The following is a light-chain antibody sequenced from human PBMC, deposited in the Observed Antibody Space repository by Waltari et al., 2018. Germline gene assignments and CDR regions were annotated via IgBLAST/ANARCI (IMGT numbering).Light chain of an antibody. V-gene: IGKV1-12*01. CDR2: DAS. CDR1: QDISIW. Sequence: DIQMTQSPTSVSASVGDRVSITCRAGQDISIWVAWYQQQPGKAPKFLINDASTLQSGVPSRFSGRGSGTDFTLTISSLQPEDFATYYCQQANTFPLTFGGGTKVEMK. CDR3: QQANTFPLT. J-gene: IGKJ4*01.